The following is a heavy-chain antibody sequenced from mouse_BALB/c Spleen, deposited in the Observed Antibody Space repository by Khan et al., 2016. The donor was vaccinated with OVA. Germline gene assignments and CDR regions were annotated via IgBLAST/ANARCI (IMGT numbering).Heavy chain of an antibody. CDR3: ARGGAYYRSDGWFSY. Sequence: VQLQQSGAELARPGASVKMSCKASGYTFTTYTMHWVKQRPGQGLEWIGYINPSNGYTNYNQKFKDKSTLTADKSSSTAYMHMSSLTSDYSAVFYCARGGAYYRSDGWFSYWGQGTLVTVSA. V-gene: IGHV1-4*01. J-gene: IGHJ3*01. D-gene: IGHD2-14*01. CDR1: GYTFTTYT. CDR2: INPSNGYT.